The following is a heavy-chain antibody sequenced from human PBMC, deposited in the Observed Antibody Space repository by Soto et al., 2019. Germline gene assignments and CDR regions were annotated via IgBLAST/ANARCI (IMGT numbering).Heavy chain of an antibody. CDR1: GFTFSNAW. CDR2: IKSKTDGGTT. V-gene: IGHV3-15*07. Sequence: VQLVESGGGLVKPGGSLRLSCAASGFTFSNAWMNWVRQAPGKGLEWVGRIKSKTDGGTTDYAAPVKGRFTISRDDSKNTLYLHMNSLKTEDTAVYYCTTAYDFWSGYYYFYGMDVWGQGTTVTVSS. CDR3: TTAYDFWSGYYYFYGMDV. J-gene: IGHJ6*02. D-gene: IGHD3-3*01.